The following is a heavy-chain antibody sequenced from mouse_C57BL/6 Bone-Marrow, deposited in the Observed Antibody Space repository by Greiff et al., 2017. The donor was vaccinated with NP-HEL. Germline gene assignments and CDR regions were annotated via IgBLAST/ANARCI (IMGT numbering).Heavy chain of an antibody. CDR3: ARRAYYSNYWYFDV. J-gene: IGHJ1*03. CDR2: IYPGDGDT. Sequence: QVQLQQSGPELVKPGASVKISCKASGYAFSSSWMNWVKQRPGKGLEWIGRIYPGDGDTNYNGKFKGKATLTADKSSSTAYMQLSSLTSEDSAVYFCARRAYYSNYWYFDVWGTGTTVTVSS. CDR1: GYAFSSSW. D-gene: IGHD2-5*01. V-gene: IGHV1-82*01.